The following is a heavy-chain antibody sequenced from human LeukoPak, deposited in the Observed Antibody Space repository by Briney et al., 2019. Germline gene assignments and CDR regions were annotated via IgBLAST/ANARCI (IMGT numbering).Heavy chain of an antibody. Sequence: GSTIYYADSVKGRFTISRDNAKNSLYLQMNSLRAEDTAVYYCASADIVVVPAAMWHAFDIWGQGTMVTVSS. CDR3: ASADIVVVPAAMWHAFDI. CDR2: GSTI. V-gene: IGHV3-11*01. J-gene: IGHJ3*02. D-gene: IGHD2-2*01.